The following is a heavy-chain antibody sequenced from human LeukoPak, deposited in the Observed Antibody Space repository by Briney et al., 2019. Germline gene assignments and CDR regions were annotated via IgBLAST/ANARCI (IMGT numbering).Heavy chain of an antibody. D-gene: IGHD2-15*01. J-gene: IGHJ6*02. Sequence: SETLSLTCTVSGGPISSSSYYWGWIRQPPGKGLEWIGSIYYSGSTYYNPSLKSRVTISVDTSKNQFSLKLSSVTAADTAVYYCARRLGVVVAARGYYYGMDVWGQGTTVTVSS. CDR2: IYYSGST. CDR3: ARRLGVVVAARGYYYGMDV. CDR1: GGPISSSSYY. V-gene: IGHV4-39*01.